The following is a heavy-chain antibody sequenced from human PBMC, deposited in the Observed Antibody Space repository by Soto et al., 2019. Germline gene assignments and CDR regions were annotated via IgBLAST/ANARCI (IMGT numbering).Heavy chain of an antibody. D-gene: IGHD3-22*01. Sequence: QVQLVQSGAEVKKPGSSVKISCKASGGTFSSYAISWVRQAPGQGLEWMGGIIPIFGTANYAQKFQGRVTSTADEAKSTAYMELSSLRSEDTAVYYCASPSVGYDSSGGPFDYWGQGTLVTVSS. CDR2: IIPIFGTA. J-gene: IGHJ4*02. CDR3: ASPSVGYDSSGGPFDY. V-gene: IGHV1-69*01. CDR1: GGTFSSYA.